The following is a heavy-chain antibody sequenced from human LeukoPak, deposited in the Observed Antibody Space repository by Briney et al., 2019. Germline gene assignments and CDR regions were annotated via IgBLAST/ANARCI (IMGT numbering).Heavy chain of an antibody. CDR1: GYTFTGYY. Sequence: ASVKVSCKASGYTFTGYYMHWVRQAPGQGLEWMGRINPNSGGTNYAQKFQGRVTMTRDTSISTAYMELSRLRSDDTAVYYCARIPIRSTIDLKLFDYRGQGTLVTVSS. CDR2: INPNSGGT. CDR3: ARIPIRSTIDLKLFDY. D-gene: IGHD1-14*01. J-gene: IGHJ4*02. V-gene: IGHV1-2*06.